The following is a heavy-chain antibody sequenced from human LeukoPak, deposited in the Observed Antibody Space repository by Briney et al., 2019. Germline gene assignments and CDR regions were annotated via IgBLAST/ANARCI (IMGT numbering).Heavy chain of an antibody. D-gene: IGHD3-22*01. Sequence: RGCLRLSPAPSGFSPTIYEISWGPDGPEEGRGRVSTITDGVDGMYYADSVKGRFTISRDDAKNSLYLQMNSLRAEDTAGYYCARGAYSSDSGSYYTGKSLDVWGQGTTVTVSS. V-gene: IGHV3-48*03. J-gene: IGHJ6*02. CDR3: ARGAYSSDSGSYYTGKSLDV. CDR1: GFSPTIYE. CDR2: ITDGVDGM.